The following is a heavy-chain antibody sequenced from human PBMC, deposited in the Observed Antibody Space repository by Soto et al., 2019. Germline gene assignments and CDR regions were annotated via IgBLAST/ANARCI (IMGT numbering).Heavy chain of an antibody. D-gene: IGHD1-26*01. CDR2: IYYSGST. J-gene: IGHJ4*02. Sequence: SETLSLTCTVAGGSTGTTSFSWAWIRQPPGKGLEWIGSIYYSGSTYYNPSLKSRVTISVDTSKNQFSLKLTSVTAAETAVYYCARQPVGVFDYWGQGTLVTAPQ. V-gene: IGHV4-39*01. CDR3: ARQPVGVFDY. CDR1: GGSTGTTSFS.